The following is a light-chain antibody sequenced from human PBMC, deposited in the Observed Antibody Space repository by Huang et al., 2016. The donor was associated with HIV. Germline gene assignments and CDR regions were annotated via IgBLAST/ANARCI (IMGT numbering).Light chain of an antibody. CDR2: DAS. V-gene: IGKV3-11*01. CDR1: QSVSSN. J-gene: IGKJ5*01. CDR3: QQRTNWPRSIT. Sequence: EIVLTQSPATLSLSPGEGATLSCRASQSVSSNLAWYQQKPGQAPRLLIYDASNRAIGIPARVSGSGSGTYFTLTIRSLEPEDFAVYYCQQRTNWPRSITFGQGTRLEIK.